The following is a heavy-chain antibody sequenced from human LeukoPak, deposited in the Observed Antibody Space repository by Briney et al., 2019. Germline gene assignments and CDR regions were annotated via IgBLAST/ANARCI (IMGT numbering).Heavy chain of an antibody. V-gene: IGHV3-23*01. CDR2: IPGSGGAT. Sequence: GGSLRLSCEASGFTFSSYAIRWVRQAPGTGLEWVSSIPGSGGATYYADSVKGRFTISRDNSKNTLYLQMNSLRAEDTAVYYCAKDPYCSGGSCYSFFDYWGQGTLVTVSS. J-gene: IGHJ4*02. CDR1: GFTFSSYA. CDR3: AKDPYCSGGSCYSFFDY. D-gene: IGHD2-15*01.